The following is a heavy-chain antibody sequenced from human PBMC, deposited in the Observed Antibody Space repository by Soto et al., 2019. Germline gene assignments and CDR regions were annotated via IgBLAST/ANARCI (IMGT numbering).Heavy chain of an antibody. J-gene: IGHJ5*02. CDR1: GGSISSGGYS. V-gene: IGHV4-30-2*01. CDR2: IYHSGST. CDR3: ARDTRATVTTGWFDP. D-gene: IGHD4-17*01. Sequence: PSETLSLTCAVSGGSISSGGYSWSWIRQPPGKGLEWIGYIYHSGSTYYNPSLKSRVTISVDRSKNQFSLKLSSVTAADTAVYYCARDTRATVTTGWFDPWGQGTLVTVSS.